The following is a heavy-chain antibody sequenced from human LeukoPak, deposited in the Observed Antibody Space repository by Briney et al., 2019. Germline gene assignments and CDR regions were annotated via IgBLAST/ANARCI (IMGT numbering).Heavy chain of an antibody. CDR2: ISYDGSNK. CDR3: AKMGYYDSSGSDY. CDR1: GFTFSSFG. D-gene: IGHD3-22*01. J-gene: IGHJ4*02. V-gene: IGHV3-30*18. Sequence: GGSLRLSCAASGFTFSSFGMNWVRQAPGKGLEWVAVISYDGSNKYYADSVKGRFTISRDNSKNTLYLQMNSLRAEDTAVYYCAKMGYYDSSGSDYWGQGTLVTVSS.